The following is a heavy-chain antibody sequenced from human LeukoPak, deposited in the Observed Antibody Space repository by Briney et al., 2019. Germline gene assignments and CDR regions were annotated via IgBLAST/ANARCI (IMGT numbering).Heavy chain of an antibody. Sequence: SETLSLTCTVSGGSISSSSYYWGWIRQPPGKGLEWIGSIYYSGSTNYNPSLKSRVTISVDTSKNQFSLKLSSVTAADTAVYYCARGGYSSGWYANWFDPWGQGTLVTVSS. CDR1: GGSISSSSYY. D-gene: IGHD6-19*01. J-gene: IGHJ5*02. V-gene: IGHV4-39*07. CDR3: ARGGYSSGWYANWFDP. CDR2: IYYSGST.